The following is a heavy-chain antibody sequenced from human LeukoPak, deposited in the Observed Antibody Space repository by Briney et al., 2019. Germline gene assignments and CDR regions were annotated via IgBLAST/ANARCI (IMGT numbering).Heavy chain of an antibody. J-gene: IGHJ3*02. D-gene: IGHD6-13*01. CDR1: GFTFSDYY. CDR2: ISSSGSTI. Sequence: GGSLRLSCAASGFTFSDYYMSWIRQAPGKGLEWVSYISSSGSTIYYADSVKGRFTISRDNAKNSLYLQMNSLRAEDTAVYYCAKDISAAVLGDAFDIWGQGTMVTVSS. CDR3: AKDISAAVLGDAFDI. V-gene: IGHV3-11*01.